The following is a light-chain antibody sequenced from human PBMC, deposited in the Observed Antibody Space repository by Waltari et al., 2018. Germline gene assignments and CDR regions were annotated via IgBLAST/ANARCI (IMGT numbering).Light chain of an antibody. CDR2: KAS. J-gene: IGKJ1*01. Sequence: DIQMTQSPSTLSVSVGDRVTITCRASQSISSWLAWYQQKPGKAPKLLIYKASSLQGGVPSRFSGSGSGTEVTLTISSLQPDDFATYYCQQYNNYPGTFGQGTKVEIK. CDR3: QQYNNYPGT. CDR1: QSISSW. V-gene: IGKV1-5*03.